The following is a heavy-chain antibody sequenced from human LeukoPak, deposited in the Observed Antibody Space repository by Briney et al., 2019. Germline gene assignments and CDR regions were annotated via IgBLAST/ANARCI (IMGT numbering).Heavy chain of an antibody. CDR3: ARGQEPDCSSTSCPNWFDP. Sequence: PSETLSLTCAVYGGSFSGYYWRWIRQPPGKGLEWIGEINHSGSTNYNPSLKSRVTVSVDTSKNQFSLKLSSVTAADTAVYYCARGQEPDCSSTSCPNWFDPWGQGTLVTVSS. V-gene: IGHV4-34*01. D-gene: IGHD2-2*01. CDR1: GGSFSGYY. J-gene: IGHJ5*02. CDR2: INHSGST.